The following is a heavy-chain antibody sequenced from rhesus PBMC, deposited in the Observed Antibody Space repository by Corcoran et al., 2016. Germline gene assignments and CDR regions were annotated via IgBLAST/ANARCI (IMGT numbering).Heavy chain of an antibody. Sequence: EAQLVETGGGLVQPGGSLRPPCAASGFPVSTYGMSWVRQAPGKGLEWVSGITNSGSRTFYADSVKGRFTISRDNSKNTLSLQMNSLRPEDTAVYYCANTPDHWGQGVLVTVSS. J-gene: IGHJ4*01. V-gene: IGHV3S5*01. CDR3: ANTPDH. CDR1: GFPVSTYG. CDR2: ITNSGSRT.